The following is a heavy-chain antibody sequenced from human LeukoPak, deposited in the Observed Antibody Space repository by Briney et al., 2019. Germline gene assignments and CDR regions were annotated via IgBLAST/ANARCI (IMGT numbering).Heavy chain of an antibody. D-gene: IGHD3-3*01. J-gene: IGHJ6*02. CDR3: ARVETYYDFWSGPDYYYYGMDV. CDR2: ISYDGSNK. V-gene: IGHV3-30-3*01. CDR1: EITFSTSA. Sequence: PGGSLRLSCAASEITFSTSAMHWVRQAPGKGLEWVAVISYDGSNKYYADSVKGRFTISRDNSKNTLYLQMNSLRAEDTAVYYCARVETYYDFWSGPDYYYYGMDVWGQGTTVTVSS.